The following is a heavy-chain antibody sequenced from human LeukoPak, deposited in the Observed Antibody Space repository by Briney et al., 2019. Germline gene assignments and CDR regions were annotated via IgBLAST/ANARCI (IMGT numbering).Heavy chain of an antibody. CDR1: GGSFSGYD. V-gene: IGHV4-34*01. CDR2: INHSGST. J-gene: IGHJ4*02. CDR3: AREDDSSGYYYFDY. D-gene: IGHD3-22*01. Sequence: SETLSLTCAVYGGSFSGYDWSWIRQPPGKGLEWIGEINHSGSTKYNPSLKSRVTISIDTSKNQFSLKLSSVTAADTAVYYCAREDDSSGYYYFDYWGQGTLVTVSS.